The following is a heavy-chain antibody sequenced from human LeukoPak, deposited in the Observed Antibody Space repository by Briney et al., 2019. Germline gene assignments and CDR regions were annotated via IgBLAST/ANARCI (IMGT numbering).Heavy chain of an antibody. CDR1: GFTFSTYW. J-gene: IGHJ6*02. CDR3: ARQQWEPIGRYYYYGMDV. V-gene: IGHV3-9*01. Sequence: PGGSLRLSCAASGFTFSTYWMTWVRQAPGKGLEWVSGISWNSGSIGYADSVKGRFTISRDNAKNSLYLQMNSLRAGDTALYYCARQQWEPIGRYYYYGMDVWGQGTTVTVSS. CDR2: ISWNSGSI. D-gene: IGHD1-26*01.